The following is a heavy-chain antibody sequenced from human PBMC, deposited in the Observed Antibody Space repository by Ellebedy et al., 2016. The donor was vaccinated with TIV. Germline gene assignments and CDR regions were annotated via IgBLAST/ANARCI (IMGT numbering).Heavy chain of an antibody. CDR3: ARGRRSHYGMDV. Sequence: GESLKISCAASGFTFSSYGMHWVRQAPGKGLEWVAVIWYDGSNKYYADSVKGRFTISRDNSKNTLYLQMNSLRAEDTAVYYCARGRRSHYGMDVWGQGTTVTVSS. CDR2: IWYDGSNK. J-gene: IGHJ6*02. V-gene: IGHV3-33*08. CDR1: GFTFSSYG.